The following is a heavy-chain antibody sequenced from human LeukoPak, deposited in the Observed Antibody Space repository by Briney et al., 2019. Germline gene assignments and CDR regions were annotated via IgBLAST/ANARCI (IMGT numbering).Heavy chain of an antibody. J-gene: IGHJ4*02. CDR2: ISSSGSTI. CDR3: AKVIYDSSGFDY. Sequence: GGSLRLSCAASGFTFSSYEMNWVRQAPGKGLEWVSYISSSGSTIYYADSVKGRFTISRDNAKNSLYLQMNSLKTEDTAVYYCAKVIYDSSGFDYWGQGTLVTVSS. D-gene: IGHD3-22*01. V-gene: IGHV3-48*03. CDR1: GFTFSSYE.